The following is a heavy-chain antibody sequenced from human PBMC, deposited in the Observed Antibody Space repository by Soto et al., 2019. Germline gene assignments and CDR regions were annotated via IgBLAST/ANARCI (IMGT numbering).Heavy chain of an antibody. CDR3: ARSIVVVTALDY. J-gene: IGHJ4*02. Sequence: QVQLVQSGAEEKKPGASVKVSCKASGYTFTSYAVHWVRQAPGQRLEWMGWINAGNGNTKYSQKFQGRVTITRDTSASTAYMELGSLRSEDTAVYYCARSIVVVTALDYWGQGTLVTVSS. D-gene: IGHD2-21*02. V-gene: IGHV1-3*05. CDR1: GYTFTSYA. CDR2: INAGNGNT.